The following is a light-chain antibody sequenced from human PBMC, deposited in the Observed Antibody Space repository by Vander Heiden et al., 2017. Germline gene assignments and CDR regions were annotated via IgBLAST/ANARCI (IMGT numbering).Light chain of an antibody. CDR3: QQSYSTLWT. Sequence: DFHMTLSPSSLSASVGDRVSITCRASQSISSYLNWYQQKPGKAPKLLIYAASSLQSGVPSRFSGSGSGTDFTLTISSLQPEDFATYYCQQSYSTLWTFGQGTKLEIK. V-gene: IGKV1-39*01. J-gene: IGKJ1*01. CDR1: QSISSY. CDR2: AAS.